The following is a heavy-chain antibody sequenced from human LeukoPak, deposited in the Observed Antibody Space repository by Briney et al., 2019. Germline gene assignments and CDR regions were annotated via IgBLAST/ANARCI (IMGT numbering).Heavy chain of an antibody. CDR2: IYPGDSDT. V-gene: IGHV5-51*01. J-gene: IGHJ4*02. Sequence: GESLKISCKGSGYSFTSYWIGWVRQMPGKGLEWMGIIYPGDSDTRYSPSFQGQVTISAGKSISTAYLQWSSLKAPDTAMYYCARSRGGYSYGYSSADYWGQGTLVTVSS. D-gene: IGHD5-18*01. CDR1: GYSFTSYW. CDR3: ARSRGGYSYGYSSADY.